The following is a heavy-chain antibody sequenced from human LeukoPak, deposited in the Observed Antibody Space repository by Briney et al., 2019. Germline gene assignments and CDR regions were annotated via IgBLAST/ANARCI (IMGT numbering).Heavy chain of an antibody. Sequence: GGSLRLSCEAFGFTFSYSAMNWVRQAPGKGLEWVSYISSSSSTIYYADSVKGRFTISRDNAKNSLYLQMNSLRAEDTAVYYCARVRGSSTSCYQYWGPGTLVTVSS. J-gene: IGHJ4*02. CDR2: ISSSSSTI. CDR3: ARVRGSSTSCYQY. V-gene: IGHV3-48*01. CDR1: GFTFSYSA. D-gene: IGHD2-2*01.